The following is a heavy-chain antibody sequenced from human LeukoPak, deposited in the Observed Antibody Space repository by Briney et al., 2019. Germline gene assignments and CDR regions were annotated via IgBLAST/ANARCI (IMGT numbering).Heavy chain of an antibody. CDR2: ISYDGSNK. Sequence: GGSLRLSCAASGFTFSSYAMHWVRQAPGKGLEWVAVISYDGSNKYYADSVKGRFTISRDNSKNTLYLQMNSLRAEDTAVYYCARDADSSSWFPGYWGQGTLVTVSS. CDR1: GFTFSSYA. CDR3: ARDADSSSWFPGY. D-gene: IGHD6-13*01. J-gene: IGHJ4*02. V-gene: IGHV3-30*04.